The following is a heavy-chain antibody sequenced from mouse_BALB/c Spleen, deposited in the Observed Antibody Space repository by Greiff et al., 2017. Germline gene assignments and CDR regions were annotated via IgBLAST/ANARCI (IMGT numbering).Heavy chain of an antibody. CDR1: GFSLTGYG. Sequence: QVQLKESGPGLVAPSQSLSITCTVSGFSLTGYGVNWVRQPPGKGLEWLGMIWGDGSTDYNSALKSRLSISKDNSKSQVFLKMNSLQTDDTARYYCAREDGKGAMDYAGQGTSVTVSS. CDR3: AREDGKGAMDY. V-gene: IGHV2-6-7*01. J-gene: IGHJ4*01. CDR2: IWGDGST. D-gene: IGHD2-1*01.